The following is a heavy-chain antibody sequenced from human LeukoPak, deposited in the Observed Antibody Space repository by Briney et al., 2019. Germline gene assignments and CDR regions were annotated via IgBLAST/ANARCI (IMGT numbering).Heavy chain of an antibody. V-gene: IGHV3-23*01. Sequence: GGSLRLSCSVAASGFSISHYAMNWVRQAPGKGLEWVSGLSTSGGATYYADSVKGRFTISRDTSKNTLYLQMNSLRVEDTALYYCAARSSGSHFDYWGQGTLVTVSS. CDR2: LSTSGGAT. J-gene: IGHJ4*02. D-gene: IGHD3-10*01. CDR3: AARSSGSHFDY. CDR1: GFSISHYA.